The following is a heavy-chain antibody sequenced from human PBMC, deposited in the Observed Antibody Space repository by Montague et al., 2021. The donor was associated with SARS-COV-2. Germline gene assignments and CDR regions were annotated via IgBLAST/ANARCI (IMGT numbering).Heavy chain of an antibody. V-gene: IGHV3-21*01. CDR1: GFTFSSYS. J-gene: IGHJ4*02. CDR2: ISSRSSYI. D-gene: IGHD1-26*01. Sequence: SLRLSCAASGFTFSSYSMNWVRQAPGKGLEWVSSISSRSSYIYYADSVKGRFTISRDNAKNSLYLQMNSLRADDTAVYYCARNLGSGWAFFDYWGQGTLDTVST. CDR3: ARNLGSGWAFFDY.